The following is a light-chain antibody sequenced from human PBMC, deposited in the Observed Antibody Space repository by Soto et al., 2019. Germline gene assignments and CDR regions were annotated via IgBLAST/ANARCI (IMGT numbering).Light chain of an antibody. Sequence: EIVMTQSPATLSVSPGERATLSCRASQSLSGNLAWYQQKPGQAPRLLIYGASARATDIPARFSGSGSGTEFTLSISSLQSEDFAVYYCQQYSNWPLTFGGGTKVEIK. J-gene: IGKJ4*01. CDR1: QSLSGN. CDR2: GAS. V-gene: IGKV3-15*01. CDR3: QQYSNWPLT.